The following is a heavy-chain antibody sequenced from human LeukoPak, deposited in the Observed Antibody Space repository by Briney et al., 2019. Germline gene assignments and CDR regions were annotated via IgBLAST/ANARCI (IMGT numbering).Heavy chain of an antibody. Sequence: SETLSLTCTVSGGSISSYYWSWIRQPPGKGLEWIGYIYHSRGTMYNPSLKSRVTISVDTSKNQFSLKLSSVTAADTAVYYCARLTATPPYAFDIWGQGTLVTVSS. CDR3: ARLTATPPYAFDI. D-gene: IGHD2-2*01. J-gene: IGHJ4*02. CDR1: GGSISSYY. CDR2: IYHSRGT. V-gene: IGHV4-59*08.